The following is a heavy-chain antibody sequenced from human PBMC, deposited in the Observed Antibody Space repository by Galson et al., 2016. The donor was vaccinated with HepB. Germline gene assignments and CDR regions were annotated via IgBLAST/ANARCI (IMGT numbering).Heavy chain of an antibody. D-gene: IGHD3/OR15-3a*01. CDR3: STDQEAGLSRFWYFDL. CDR1: GYTLTELS. J-gene: IGHJ2*01. Sequence: SVKVSCKVSGYTLTELSIHWVRQAPGKGLEWMGGFDPEDDKIIYAQKFQGRVAMTEDTSTHTAYMELSSLISEDTAVYYCSTDQEAGLSRFWYFDLWGRGTLVTVSS. V-gene: IGHV1-24*01. CDR2: FDPEDDKI.